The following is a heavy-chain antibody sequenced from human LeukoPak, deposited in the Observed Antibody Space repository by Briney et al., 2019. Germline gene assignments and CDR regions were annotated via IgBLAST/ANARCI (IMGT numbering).Heavy chain of an antibody. V-gene: IGHV1-69*13. Sequence: GASVKVSCKASGGTFSSYAISWVRQAPGQGLEWMGGIIPIFGTANYAQKFQGRVTITADESTSTAYMELSSLRSEDTAVYYCARYEGDVVVTAIHWGQGTLVTVSS. CDR2: IIPIFGTA. CDR1: GGTFSSYA. J-gene: IGHJ4*02. CDR3: ARYEGDVVVTAIH. D-gene: IGHD2-21*02.